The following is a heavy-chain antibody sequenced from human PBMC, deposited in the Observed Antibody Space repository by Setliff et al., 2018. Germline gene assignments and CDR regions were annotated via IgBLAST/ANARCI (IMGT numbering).Heavy chain of an antibody. J-gene: IGHJ5*02. D-gene: IGHD3-22*01. CDR3: AKEDYSDSSGYYYETPWFDP. CDR1: GFTFSSYP. V-gene: IGHV3-30*07. Sequence: PGGSLRLSCAVSGFTFSSYPMHWVRQAPGKGLEWVAVTSYDGINKYYADSVKGRFTISRDNAENSLHLQLNSLRPEDSAVYYCAKEDYSDSSGYYYETPWFDPWGQGTLVTVSS. CDR2: TSYDGINK.